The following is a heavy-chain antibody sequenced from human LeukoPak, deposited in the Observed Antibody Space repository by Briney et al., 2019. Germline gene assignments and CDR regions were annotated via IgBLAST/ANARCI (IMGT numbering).Heavy chain of an antibody. V-gene: IGHV3-23*01. CDR2: IYGSGGST. Sequence: PGGSLRLSCAASGFTFSSYAMSWVRQAPGKGLEWVSDIYGSGGSTYYADSVKGRFTISRDSSKNTLYLQMNSLRAEDTAVYYCAKKYSTGLDPWGQGTLVTVSS. CDR1: GFTFSSYA. D-gene: IGHD1-26*01. CDR3: AKKYSTGLDP. J-gene: IGHJ5*02.